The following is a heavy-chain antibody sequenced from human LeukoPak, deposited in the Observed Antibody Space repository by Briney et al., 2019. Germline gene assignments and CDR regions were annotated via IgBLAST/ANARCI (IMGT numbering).Heavy chain of an antibody. CDR1: EFTFSNAW. V-gene: IGHV3-15*01. Sequence: PGGSLRLSCAASEFTFSNAWMSWVRQAPGKGLEWVCRIKSKTDGGTTDYAAPVKCRFTISRDDSKNTLYLQMNSLKTEDTAVYYCTTAVYGDYADYWGQGTLLTVSS. J-gene: IGHJ4*02. D-gene: IGHD4-17*01. CDR2: IKSKTDGGTT. CDR3: TTAVYGDYADY.